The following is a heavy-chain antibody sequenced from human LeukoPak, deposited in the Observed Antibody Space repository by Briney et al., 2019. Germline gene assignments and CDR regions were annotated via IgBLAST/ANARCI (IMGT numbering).Heavy chain of an antibody. CDR1: GGSISSYY. CDR3: ARDFRAGTSRFDI. Sequence: SETLSLTCTVSGGSISSYYWSWIRQPPGKGLEWIGYIYYSGSTNYNPSLKSRVTISVDTSKNQFSLKLSSVTAADTAVYYCARDFRAGTSRFDIWGQGTVVTVSS. D-gene: IGHD1-1*01. CDR2: IYYSGST. J-gene: IGHJ3*02. V-gene: IGHV4-59*01.